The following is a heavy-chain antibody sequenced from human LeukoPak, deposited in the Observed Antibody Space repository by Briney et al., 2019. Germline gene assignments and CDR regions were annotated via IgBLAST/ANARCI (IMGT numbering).Heavy chain of an antibody. CDR3: ARGSYVYCSSTSCYGENWFDP. CDR1: GYTFTGYY. J-gene: IGHJ5*02. V-gene: IGHV1-2*02. CDR2: INPNSGGT. D-gene: IGHD2-2*01. Sequence: ASVKVSCTASGYTFTGYYMHWVRQAPGQGLEWMGWINPNSGGTNYAQKFQGRVTMTRDTSISTAYLELNRLISDDTAGYYCARGSYVYCSSTSCYGENWFDPWGQGTLVTVSS.